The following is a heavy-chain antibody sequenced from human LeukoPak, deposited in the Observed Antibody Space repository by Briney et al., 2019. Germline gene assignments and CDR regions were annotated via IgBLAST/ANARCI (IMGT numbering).Heavy chain of an antibody. J-gene: IGHJ3*02. D-gene: IGHD2-21*02. Sequence: SETLSLTCTVSGDSISSYYWSWIRQPAGEGLEWIGRMFISGTTNYNPSLKSRVTMSIDTSKNQFSLKLSSVTAADTAVYYCARTATRHIVVVTAEDAFDIWGQGTMVTVSS. CDR2: MFISGTT. V-gene: IGHV4-4*07. CDR1: GDSISSYY. CDR3: ARTATRHIVVVTAEDAFDI.